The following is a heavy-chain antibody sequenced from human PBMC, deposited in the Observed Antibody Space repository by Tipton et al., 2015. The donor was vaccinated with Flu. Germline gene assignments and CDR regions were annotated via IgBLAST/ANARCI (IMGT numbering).Heavy chain of an antibody. V-gene: IGHV4-61*01. CDR3: ARDRDYTNSGFDY. CDR1: GESFGIDYY. CDR2: IYYTGST. J-gene: IGHJ4*02. D-gene: IGHD4-11*01. Sequence: TLSLTCSVSGESFGIDYYWGWIRQPPGKGLEWIGYIYYTGSTNSNPSLKSRVTVSVDTSKNQFSLKLTSVTAADTAVYYCARDRDYTNSGFDYWGQGTLVTVSS.